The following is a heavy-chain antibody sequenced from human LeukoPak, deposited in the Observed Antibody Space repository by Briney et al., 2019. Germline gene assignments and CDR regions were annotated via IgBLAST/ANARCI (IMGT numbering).Heavy chain of an antibody. Sequence: PSGTLPLTCAVSGGSINSSKWWSWVRQPPGKGLEWIGEIDHSGNTNSNPSLKSRVTISVDTSKNQFSLKLSSVTAADTAVYYCARGSLLLWFGKDPHNWFDPWGQGTLVTVSS. CDR2: IDHSGNT. CDR1: GGSINSSKW. D-gene: IGHD3-10*01. V-gene: IGHV4-4*02. J-gene: IGHJ5*02. CDR3: ARGSLLLWFGKDPHNWFDP.